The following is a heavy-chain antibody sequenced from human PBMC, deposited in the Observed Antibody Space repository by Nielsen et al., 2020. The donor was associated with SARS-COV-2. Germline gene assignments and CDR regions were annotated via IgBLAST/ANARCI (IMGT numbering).Heavy chain of an antibody. V-gene: IGHV3-33*01. CDR3: ARESGVGELLGVSFDY. CDR1: GFTFSSYG. Sequence: GGSLRLSCAASGFTFSSYGMHWVRQAPGKGLEWVAIIYYDGSKKYYADSVNGRFTISRDNSKNTLYLQMNSLRGEDTAVYYCARESGVGELLGVSFDYWGQGTLVTV. J-gene: IGHJ4*02. D-gene: IGHD3-10*01. CDR2: IYYDGSKK.